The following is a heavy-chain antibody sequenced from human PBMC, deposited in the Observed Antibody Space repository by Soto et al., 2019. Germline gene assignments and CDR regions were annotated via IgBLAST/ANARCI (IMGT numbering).Heavy chain of an antibody. J-gene: IGHJ4*02. V-gene: IGHV4-34*01. CDR1: GGSLSGNY. D-gene: IGHD2-21*02. Sequence: QAQLQQWGTGLLKPSETLSLTCAVYGGSLSGNYWGWIRQPPGKGQEWIGETHHSGSTAYNPSLKSRVTISVDTSRNQFSLKLNSVTAADTAVYYCARTTAAIHLNYWSQGTLVTVSS. CDR2: THHSGST. CDR3: ARTTAAIHLNY.